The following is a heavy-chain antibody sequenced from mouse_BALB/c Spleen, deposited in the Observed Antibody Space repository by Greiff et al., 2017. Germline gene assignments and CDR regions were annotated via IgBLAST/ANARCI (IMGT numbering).Heavy chain of an antibody. CDR3: TRQVDYPFAY. D-gene: IGHD2-4*01. J-gene: IGHJ3*01. V-gene: IGHV6-6*02. Sequence: EVKLEESGGGLVQPGGSMKLSCVASGFTFSNYWMNWVRQSPEKGLEWVAEIRLKSNNYATHYAESVKGRFTISRDDSKSSVYLQMNNLRAEDTGIYYCTRQVDYPFAYWGQGTLVTVSA. CDR2: IRLKSNNYAT. CDR1: GFTFSNYW.